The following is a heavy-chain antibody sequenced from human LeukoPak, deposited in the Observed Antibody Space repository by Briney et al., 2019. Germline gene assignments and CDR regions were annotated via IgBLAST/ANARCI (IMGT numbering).Heavy chain of an antibody. CDR2: IYAGDSDS. D-gene: IGHD2-15*01. Sequence: GESLKISCKGSGYTFNNHFIAWLRRMPGKGLEGMGVIYAGDSDSTYSPSFQGQVSMSVDQATSTAYLQWRSLRASAAAMYFCASRIRDSSFAFDLWGQGTMVTVSS. J-gene: IGHJ3*01. CDR1: GYTFNNHF. V-gene: IGHV5-51*01. CDR3: ASRIRDSSFAFDL.